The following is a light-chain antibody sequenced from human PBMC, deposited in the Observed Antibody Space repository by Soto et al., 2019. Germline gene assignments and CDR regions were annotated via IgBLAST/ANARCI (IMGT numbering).Light chain of an antibody. CDR3: QQYGSSFRYT. V-gene: IGKV3-20*01. J-gene: IGKJ2*01. CDR1: QSVNGNY. CDR2: GAS. Sequence: EIVLTQSPGTLSLSPGERATLSCRASQSVNGNYLTWYQQKPDQAPRLLIYGASTRATGTPDRFSGSGSGTVFTLTISRLEPEDFAVYYCQQYGSSFRYTFGQGTKLEIK.